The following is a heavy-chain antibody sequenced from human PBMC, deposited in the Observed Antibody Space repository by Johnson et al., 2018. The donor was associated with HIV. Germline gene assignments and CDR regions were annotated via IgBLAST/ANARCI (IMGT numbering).Heavy chain of an antibody. CDR1: GFAFSSYA. Sequence: VQLVESGGGVVQPGTSLRLSCTASGFAFSSYALHWVRQAPGKGLEWVAVLSYDGREAFYADSVKGRFAHSRDNSKDTLYLQLNSLRPEDSAVYYCATLWFGEVSVYDAFDVWGQGTMVTVSS. V-gene: IGHV3-30*09. CDR2: LSYDGREA. J-gene: IGHJ3*01. D-gene: IGHD3-10*01. CDR3: ATLWFGEVSVYDAFDV.